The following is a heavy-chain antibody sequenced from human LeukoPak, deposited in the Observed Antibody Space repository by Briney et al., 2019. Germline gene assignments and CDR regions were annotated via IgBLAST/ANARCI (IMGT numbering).Heavy chain of an antibody. Sequence: GASVKVSCKASGYTFTAYYIHWVRQAPGQGLEWMGWINPNSGGINYAQKFQGRVTMTSDTSISTAYMELNWLRADETAIYYCATSERENLSLDYWGQGTLVTVSS. CDR2: INPNSGGI. J-gene: IGHJ4*02. D-gene: IGHD1-1*01. CDR3: ATSERENLSLDY. CDR1: GYTFTAYY. V-gene: IGHV1-2*02.